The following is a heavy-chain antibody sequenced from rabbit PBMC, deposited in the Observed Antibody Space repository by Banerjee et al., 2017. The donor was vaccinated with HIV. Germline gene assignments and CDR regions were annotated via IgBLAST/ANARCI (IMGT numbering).Heavy chain of an antibody. Sequence: QSLEESGGDLVKPGASLTLTCTASGFSFSSSDYMCWVRQAPGKGLEWISCIAGSSSDFTYSATWAKGRFTISKTSSTTVTLQMTSLTAADTATYFCARDLDGVIGWNLGWWGPGTLVTVS. CDR1: GFSFSSSDY. CDR3: ARDLDGVIGWNLGW. J-gene: IGHJ4*01. D-gene: IGHD1-1*01. CDR2: IAGSSSDFT. V-gene: IGHV1S40*01.